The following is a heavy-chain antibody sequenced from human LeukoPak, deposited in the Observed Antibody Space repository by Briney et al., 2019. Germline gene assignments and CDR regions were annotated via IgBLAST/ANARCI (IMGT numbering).Heavy chain of an antibody. CDR1: GFTFSSYS. D-gene: IGHD2-2*01. J-gene: IGHJ4*02. CDR2: ISSSSSYI. CDR3: ARDLHQLYYFDY. Sequence: PGGSLRLSCAASGFTFSSYSMNWVRQAPGKGLEWVSSISSSSSYIYYADSVKGRFTISRDNAKNSLYLQMNSLRAEDTAVYYCARDLHQLYYFDYWGQGTLVTVSS. V-gene: IGHV3-21*01.